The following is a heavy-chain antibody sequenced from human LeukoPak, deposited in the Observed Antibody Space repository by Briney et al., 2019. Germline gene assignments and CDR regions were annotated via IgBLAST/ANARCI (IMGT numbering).Heavy chain of an antibody. CDR1: GYTFTSYD. D-gene: IGHD6-6*01. V-gene: IGHV1-8*01. Sequence: ASVKVSCKASGYTFTSYDINWVRQATGQGLEWMGWMNPNSGNTGYAQKFQGRVTITADESTSTAYMELSSLRSEDTAVYYCARDLSRGSSVDYWGQGTLVTVSS. CDR2: MNPNSGNT. CDR3: ARDLSRGSSVDY. J-gene: IGHJ4*02.